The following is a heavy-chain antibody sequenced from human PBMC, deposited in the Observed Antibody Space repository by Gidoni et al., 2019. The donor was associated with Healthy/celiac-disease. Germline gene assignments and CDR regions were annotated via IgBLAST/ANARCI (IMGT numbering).Heavy chain of an antibody. D-gene: IGHD5-12*01. J-gene: IGHJ6*02. Sequence: QVQLQESGPGLVKPSETLSLTCTVSGYSISSGYYWGWIRQPPGKGLEWIGSIYHSGSTYYNPSLKSRVTISVDTSKNQFSLKLSSVTAADTAVYYCARDDVATIGYYYYYYGMDVWGQGTTVTVSS. CDR2: IYHSGST. CDR3: ARDDVATIGYYYYYYGMDV. V-gene: IGHV4-38-2*02. CDR1: GYSISSGYY.